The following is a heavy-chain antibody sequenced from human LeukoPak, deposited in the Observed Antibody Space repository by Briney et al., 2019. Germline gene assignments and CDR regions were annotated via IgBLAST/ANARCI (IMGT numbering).Heavy chain of an antibody. Sequence: PGRSLRLSCAASGFTFDDYAMHWVRQAPGKGLEWVSSISSSSSYIYYADSVKGRFTIPRDNAKNSLYLQMNSLRAEDTAVYYCAREDTTVIDYWGQGTLVTVSS. CDR2: ISSSSSYI. CDR1: GFTFDDYA. CDR3: AREDTTVIDY. D-gene: IGHD4-17*01. V-gene: IGHV3-21*01. J-gene: IGHJ4*02.